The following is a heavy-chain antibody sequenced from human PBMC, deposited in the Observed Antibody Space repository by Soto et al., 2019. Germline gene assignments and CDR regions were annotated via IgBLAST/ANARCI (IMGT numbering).Heavy chain of an antibody. CDR2: ISSSGSTI. Sequence: PGGALRLSCATSVFTSSSYEMNWVRQAPGNGLEWVSYISSSGSTIDYADSVKGRFTISRDNAKNSLYLQMNSLRAEDTAVYYCARTTYCSGGSCYYKPLVWGQGTMVTVSS. CDR1: VFTSSSYE. V-gene: IGHV3-48*03. D-gene: IGHD2-15*01. J-gene: IGHJ4*02. CDR3: ARTTYCSGGSCYYKPLV.